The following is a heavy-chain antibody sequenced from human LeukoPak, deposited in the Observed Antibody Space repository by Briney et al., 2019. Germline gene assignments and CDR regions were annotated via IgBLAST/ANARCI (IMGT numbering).Heavy chain of an antibody. CDR3: ATVPYSSSSPLGY. V-gene: IGHV1-69-2*01. D-gene: IGHD6-6*01. J-gene: IGHJ4*02. Sequence: GASVKVSCKASGYTFTDYYMHWVQQAPGKGLEWMGRVDPEDGETIYAEKFQGRVTITADTSTDTAYMELSSLRSEDTAVYYCATVPYSSSSPLGYWGQGTLVTVSS. CDR1: GYTFTDYY. CDR2: VDPEDGET.